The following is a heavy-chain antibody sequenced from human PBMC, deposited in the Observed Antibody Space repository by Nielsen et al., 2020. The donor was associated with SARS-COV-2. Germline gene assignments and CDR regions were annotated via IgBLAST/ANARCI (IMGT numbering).Heavy chain of an antibody. CDR2: ISSSGRTI. J-gene: IGHJ6*02. Sequence: GGSLRLSCAASGFTFSDYYMTWIRQAPGKGLEWVSYISSSGRTIFYADSVKGRFSTSWDNAKNSLHLQMNSLRAEDTAVYYCARDVRENVWGQGTTVTVSS. CDR3: ARDVRENV. V-gene: IGHV3-11*04. D-gene: IGHD1-26*01. CDR1: GFTFSDYY.